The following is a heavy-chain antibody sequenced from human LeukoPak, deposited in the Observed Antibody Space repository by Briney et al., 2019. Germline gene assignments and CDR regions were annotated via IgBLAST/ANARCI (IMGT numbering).Heavy chain of an antibody. CDR1: GFTFSSYA. V-gene: IGHV3-30-3*01. Sequence: PGGSLRLSCAASGFTFSSYAMHWVRQAPGKGLEWVAVISYDGSNKYYADSVKGRFTISRDNSKNTLYLQMSSLRAEDTAVYYCATNYGGNSVGGLAYAFDIWGQGTMVTVSS. CDR2: ISYDGSNK. D-gene: IGHD4-23*01. CDR3: ATNYGGNSVGGLAYAFDI. J-gene: IGHJ3*02.